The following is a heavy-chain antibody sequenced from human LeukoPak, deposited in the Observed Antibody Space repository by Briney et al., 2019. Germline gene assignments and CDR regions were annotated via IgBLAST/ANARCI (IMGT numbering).Heavy chain of an antibody. CDR3: ARDDCSSISCYHNWFDP. CDR1: GFTFGSYW. Sequence: GGSLRLSCAASGFTFGSYWMSWVRQAPGKGLEWVANIKQDGSEKYYVDSVKGRFTISRDNAKNSLYLQMNSLRAEDTAVYYCARDDCSSISCYHNWFDPWGQGTLVTVSS. J-gene: IGHJ5*02. CDR2: IKQDGSEK. V-gene: IGHV3-7*01. D-gene: IGHD2-2*01.